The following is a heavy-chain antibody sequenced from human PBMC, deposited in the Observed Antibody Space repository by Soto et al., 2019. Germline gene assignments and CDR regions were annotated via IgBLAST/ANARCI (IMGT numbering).Heavy chain of an antibody. CDR2: IWYDGSNK. CDR3: ARGGDNVGIFGVVIPADDAFDI. CDR1: GCTLSSYG. V-gene: IGHV3-33*01. J-gene: IGHJ3*02. Sequence: PGGSLRLSCAASGCTLSSYGMQCVRQAPGKGLEWVAVIWYDGSNKYYADSVKGRFTISRDNSKNTLYLQMNSLRAEDTAVYYCARGGDNVGIFGVVIPADDAFDIWGQGTMVTVSS. D-gene: IGHD3-3*01.